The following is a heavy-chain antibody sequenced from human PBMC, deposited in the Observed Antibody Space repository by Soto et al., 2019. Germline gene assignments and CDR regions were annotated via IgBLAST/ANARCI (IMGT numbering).Heavy chain of an antibody. V-gene: IGHV1-69*12. CDR1: GGTFSTFP. D-gene: IGHD1-7*01. J-gene: IGHJ4*02. Sequence: QVQLVQSGAEVKKPGSSVKVSCKSSGGTFSTFPINWVRQAPGQGLEWMGAILPVSGTTNYAQKFQGRVTFYADESTNTAYMEVSSLRSEDTAVYYCARDRTGTTLGYFDYWGQGTRVTVSS. CDR2: ILPVSGTT. CDR3: ARDRTGTTLGYFDY.